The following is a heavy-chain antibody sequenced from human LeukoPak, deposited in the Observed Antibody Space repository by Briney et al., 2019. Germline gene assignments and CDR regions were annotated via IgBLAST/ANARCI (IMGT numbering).Heavy chain of an antibody. D-gene: IGHD2-15*01. CDR2: IYYSGST. CDR3: ARYGPGSGLDY. J-gene: IGHJ4*02. Sequence: SETLSLTCTVSGGSISSYYWSWIRQPPGKRLEWIGHIYYSGSTNYNPSLKSRVTISVDTSKNQFSLKLSSVTAEDTAVYYCARYGPGSGLDYWGQGTLVTVSS. CDR1: GGSISSYY. V-gene: IGHV4-59*01.